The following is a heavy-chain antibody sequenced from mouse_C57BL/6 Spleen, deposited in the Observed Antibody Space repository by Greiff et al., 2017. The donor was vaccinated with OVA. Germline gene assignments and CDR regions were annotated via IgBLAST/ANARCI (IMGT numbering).Heavy chain of an antibody. CDR3: AIPNLGLGYFGN. D-gene: IGHD4-1*01. J-gene: IGHJ2*01. CDR1: GYTFTSYW. CDR2: IHPSASDT. V-gene: IGHV1-74*01. Sequence: QVQLQQPGAELVKPGASVKVSCKASGYTFTSYWMHWVKQRPGQGLEWIGRIHPSASDTNSNQKFQGKATLSVDKSSSTAYMQLSSLTSEDSAVYYCAIPNLGLGYFGNWGPGTTLSGSS.